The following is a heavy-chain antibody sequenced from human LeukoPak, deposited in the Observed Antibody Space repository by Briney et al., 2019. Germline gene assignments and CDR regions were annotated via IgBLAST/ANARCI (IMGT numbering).Heavy chain of an antibody. CDR1: GFTFSSYW. J-gene: IGHJ3*02. Sequence: GGSLRLSCAASGFTFSSYWMSWVRQAPGKGLQWVANIKQDGSDKYYVDSVKGRFTISRDNAKNSLSLQMSSLRAEDTAVYYCAREGLWVGPDSGKTRHPYWEIWGQGTMVTVSS. CDR3: AREGLWVGPDSGKTRHPYWEI. V-gene: IGHV3-7*04. CDR2: IKQDGSDK. D-gene: IGHD2-21*01.